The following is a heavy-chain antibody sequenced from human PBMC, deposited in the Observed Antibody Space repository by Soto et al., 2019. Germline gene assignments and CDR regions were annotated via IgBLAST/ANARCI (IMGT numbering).Heavy chain of an antibody. J-gene: IGHJ4*02. CDR3: ARTFTYDILPQ. CDR1: GGTFSSYT. Sequence: QVQLVQSGAEVKKPGSSVKVSCKASGGTFSSYTISWVRQAPGQGLEWMGRIIPILGIANYAQKFQGRVTXTXXISTRTAYMELSSLRAEDTAVYYCARTFTYDILPQWGQGTLVTVSS. CDR2: IIPILGIA. V-gene: IGHV1-69*02. D-gene: IGHD3-9*01.